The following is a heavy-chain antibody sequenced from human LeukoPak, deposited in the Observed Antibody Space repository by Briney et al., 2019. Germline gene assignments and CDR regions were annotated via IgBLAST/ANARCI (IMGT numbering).Heavy chain of an antibody. CDR3: ARSGYYYDSSGYYYFGFDY. V-gene: IGHV1-69*13. D-gene: IGHD3-22*01. Sequence: SVKVSCKASGGTFSSYAISWVRQAPGQGLEWMGGIIPIFGTANYAQKFQGRVTITADESTSTAYMELSSLRSEDTAVYYCARSGYYYDSSGYYYFGFDYWGQGTLVTVSS. CDR2: IIPIFGTA. J-gene: IGHJ4*02. CDR1: GGTFSSYA.